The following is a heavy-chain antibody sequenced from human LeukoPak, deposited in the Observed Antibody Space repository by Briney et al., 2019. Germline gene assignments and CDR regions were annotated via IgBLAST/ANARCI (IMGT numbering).Heavy chain of an antibody. V-gene: IGHV3-74*01. Sequence: GGSLRLSCAASGFTLGGYWMHWVRQAPGKGLVWVSRCKSDGSSTNYADSVKGRFTISRHNSKNTVYVQMDNLRPEDTAVYYCARVDTTLSYKLDYWGQGTLVTVSS. J-gene: IGHJ4*02. CDR3: ARVDTTLSYKLDY. CDR1: GFTLGGYW. CDR2: CKSDGSST. D-gene: IGHD1-1*01.